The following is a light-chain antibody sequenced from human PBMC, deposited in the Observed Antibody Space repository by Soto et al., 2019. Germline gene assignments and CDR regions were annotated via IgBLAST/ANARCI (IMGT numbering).Light chain of an antibody. J-gene: IGKJ4*01. CDR1: QDINNW. Sequence: DIQMTQSPSSVSASVGDRVTITCRARQDINNWLAWYQQKPGKAPKLLIYAASTLQSGVPSRFSGSGSGTDFTLTISSLQPEDFATYSCQQANSFQLTFGGGTRVEIK. CDR3: QQANSFQLT. V-gene: IGKV1-12*01. CDR2: AAS.